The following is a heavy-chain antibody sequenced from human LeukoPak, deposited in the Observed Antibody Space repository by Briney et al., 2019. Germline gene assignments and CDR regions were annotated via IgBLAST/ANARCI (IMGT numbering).Heavy chain of an antibody. CDR1: GFTFSSYG. CDR3: VRNRDRYFEL. Sequence: PGTSLRLSCAASGFTFSSYGMHWVRQAPGKGLEWVAIIWYDGGDTYYADSVQGRFTISRDNSNNTLYLQMTSAKDEDKAGYYSVRNRDRYFELWGRSTLVTVSS. V-gene: IGHV3-33*01. J-gene: IGHJ2*01. CDR2: IWYDGGDT. D-gene: IGHD3-10*01.